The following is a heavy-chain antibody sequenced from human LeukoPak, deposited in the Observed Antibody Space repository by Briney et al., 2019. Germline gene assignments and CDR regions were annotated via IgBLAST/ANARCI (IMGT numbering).Heavy chain of an antibody. V-gene: IGHV1-69*13. CDR2: IIPIFGTA. Sequence: ASVKVSCKASGGTFSSYAISWVRQAPGQGLEWMGGIIPIFGTANYAQKFQGRVTITADESTSTAYMGLSSLRSEDTAVYYCARDWFSDSSGYYPSPGFDYWGQGTLVTVSS. J-gene: IGHJ4*02. D-gene: IGHD3-22*01. CDR1: GGTFSSYA. CDR3: ARDWFSDSSGYYPSPGFDY.